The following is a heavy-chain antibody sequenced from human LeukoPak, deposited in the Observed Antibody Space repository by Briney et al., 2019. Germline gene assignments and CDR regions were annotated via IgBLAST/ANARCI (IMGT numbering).Heavy chain of an antibody. CDR3: ARDSFESRDPDY. CDR2: IYYSGST. CDR1: GGSISSSSYY. Sequence: SETLSLTCTVSGGSISSSSYYWGWIRQPPGKGLEWIGSIYYSGSTYYNPSLKSRVIISVDTSKNQFSLKLSSVTAADTAVYYCARDSFESRDPDYWGQGTLVTVSS. J-gene: IGHJ4*02. D-gene: IGHD3-9*01. V-gene: IGHV4-39*07.